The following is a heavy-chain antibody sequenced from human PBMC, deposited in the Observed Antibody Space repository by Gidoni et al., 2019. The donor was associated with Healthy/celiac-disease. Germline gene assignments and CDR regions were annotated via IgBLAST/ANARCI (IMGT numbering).Heavy chain of an antibody. Sequence: QVQLVQFGAEVKKPGASVKVSCKASEYTFTRYYIHWVRQAPGQGLEWMGIINHSGGSTSFAQKFQGRVTLTRDTSTSTVYMEMSSLRSEDTAVYYCASSYCSGGSCYSDYFDYWGQGTLVTVS. CDR3: ASSYCSGGSCYSDYFDY. D-gene: IGHD2-15*01. CDR1: EYTFTRYY. CDR2: INHSGGST. J-gene: IGHJ4*02. V-gene: IGHV1-46*01.